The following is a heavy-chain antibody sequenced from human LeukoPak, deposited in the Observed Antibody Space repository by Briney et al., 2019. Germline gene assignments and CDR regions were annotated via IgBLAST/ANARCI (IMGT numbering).Heavy chain of an antibody. CDR2: ISSSSSTI. V-gene: IGHV3-48*04. CDR3: ARDIVGAYCGGDCYSVGAFDI. D-gene: IGHD2-21*02. Sequence: GGSLRLSCAASGFTFSSYSMNWVRQAPGKGLEWVSYISSSSSTIYYADSVKGRFTISRDNAKNSLYLQMNSLRAEDTAVYYCARDIVGAYCGGDCYSVGAFDIWGQGTMVTVSS. CDR1: GFTFSSYS. J-gene: IGHJ3*02.